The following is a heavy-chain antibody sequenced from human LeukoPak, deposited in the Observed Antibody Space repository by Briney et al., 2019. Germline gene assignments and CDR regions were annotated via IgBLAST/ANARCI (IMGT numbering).Heavy chain of an antibody. V-gene: IGHV3-21*05. D-gene: IGHD3-10*01. CDR2: ISSRGRAI. Sequence: GGSLRLSCAASGFTFSTYGMSWVRQAPGKGLEWVSYISSRGRAIYYADSVKGRFTISRDNAKNSLYLQMNSLRAEDTAVYYCAKDRRHTVSGGYFDLWGRGTLVIVSS. CDR1: GFTFSTYG. J-gene: IGHJ2*01. CDR3: AKDRRHTVSGGYFDL.